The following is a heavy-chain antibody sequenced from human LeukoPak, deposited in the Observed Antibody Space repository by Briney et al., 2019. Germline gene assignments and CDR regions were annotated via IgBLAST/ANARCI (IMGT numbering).Heavy chain of an antibody. CDR1: GYTFTSYG. J-gene: IGHJ4*02. V-gene: IGHV1-18*01. CDR3: ARDGFSKAGFDY. Sequence: ASVKVSCKASGYTFTSYGISWVRQAPGQGLERMGWISAYNGNTNYAQKLQVRVSMTTDTSTTTAYMELRSLRSDDTAVYYCARDGFSKAGFDYWGQGTLVTVSS. D-gene: IGHD3-10*01. CDR2: ISAYNGNT.